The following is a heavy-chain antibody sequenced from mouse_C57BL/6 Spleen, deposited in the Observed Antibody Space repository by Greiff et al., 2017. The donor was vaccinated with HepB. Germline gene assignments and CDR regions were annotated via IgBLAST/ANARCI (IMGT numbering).Heavy chain of an antibody. CDR1: GFSLTSYG. Sequence: VQLQQSGPGLVQPSQSLSITCTVSGFSLTSYGVHWVRQSPGKGLEWLGVIWRGGSTDYNAAFMSRLSITKDNSKSQVFFKMNSLQADDTAIYYCAKTRGSSYVPHYAMDYWGQGTSVTVSS. CDR2: IWRGGST. D-gene: IGHD1-1*01. J-gene: IGHJ4*01. CDR3: AKTRGSSYVPHYAMDY. V-gene: IGHV2-5*01.